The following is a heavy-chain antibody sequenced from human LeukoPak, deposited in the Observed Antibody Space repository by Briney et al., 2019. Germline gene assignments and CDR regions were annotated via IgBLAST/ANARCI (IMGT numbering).Heavy chain of an antibody. CDR3: ARDDYYGSGSFYYYYMDV. J-gene: IGHJ6*03. CDR1: GGTFSSYA. CDR2: IIPIFGTA. V-gene: IGHV1-69*13. D-gene: IGHD3-10*01. Sequence: ASVKVSCKASGGTFSSYAISWVRQAPGQGLEWMGGIIPIFGTANYAQKFQGRVTITADESTSTAYMELSSLRSEDTAVYYCARDDYYGSGSFYYYYMDVWGEGTTVTVSS.